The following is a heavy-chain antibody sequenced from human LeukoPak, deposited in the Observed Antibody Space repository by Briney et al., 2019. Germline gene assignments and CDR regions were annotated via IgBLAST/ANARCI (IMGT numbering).Heavy chain of an antibody. J-gene: IGHJ4*02. CDR3: AKDPPPYSSGWYTGIDY. CDR1: GFTVSSNY. D-gene: IGHD6-19*01. V-gene: IGHV3-66*01. Sequence: GGSLRLSCAASGFTVSSNYMSWVRQAPGKGLEWVSVIYSGGSTYYADSVKGRFTISRDNSKNTLYLQMNSLRAEDTAVYYCAKDPPPYSSGWYTGIDYWGQGTLVTVSS. CDR2: IYSGGST.